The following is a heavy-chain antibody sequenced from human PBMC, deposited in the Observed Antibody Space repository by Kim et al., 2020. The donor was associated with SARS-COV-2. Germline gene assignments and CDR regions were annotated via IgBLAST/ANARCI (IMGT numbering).Heavy chain of an antibody. D-gene: IGHD1-1*01. CDR1: GYNFNNYW. CDR2: LYPGDSDA. CDR3: ARRGVVKQQNWYFEI. J-gene: IGHJ2*01. Sequence: GASLKISCQGSGYNFNNYWIGWVRQTPGKGLEWMGILYPGDSDARYSPSFQGQVTMSADKSISTAYLEWRSLKASDTAMYYCARRGVVKQQNWYFEIWGRGTLLTVSS. V-gene: IGHV5-51*01.